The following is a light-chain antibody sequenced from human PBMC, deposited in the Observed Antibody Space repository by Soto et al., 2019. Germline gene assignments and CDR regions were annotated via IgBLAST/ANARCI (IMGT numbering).Light chain of an antibody. V-gene: IGLV1-40*01. J-gene: IGLJ2*01. CDR2: GNS. CDR3: QSYDSSLSGVV. Sequence: QSVLKQPPSVSGAPGQRVTISCTGSSSKIGAGYDVHWYQQLPGTAPKLLIYGNSNRPSGVPDRFSGSKSGTSASLAITVLQAEDEADYYCQSYDSSLSGVVFGGGTKLTV. CDR1: SSKIGAGYD.